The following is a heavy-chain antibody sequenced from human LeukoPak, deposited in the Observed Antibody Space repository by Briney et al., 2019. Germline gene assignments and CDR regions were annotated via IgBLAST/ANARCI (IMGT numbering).Heavy chain of an antibody. D-gene: IGHD6-13*01. V-gene: IGHV4-59*01. CDR1: GVSISSYY. CDR2: IYYSGST. CDR3: ARDSRQQLVLEY. J-gene: IGHJ4*02. Sequence: SETLSLTCTVSGVSISSYYWIWMRQPPGKGLEWIGYIYYSGSTNYNPSLKSRVTISVDTSKTQFSLKLSSVTAADTAVYYCARDSRQQLVLEYWGQGTLVTVSS.